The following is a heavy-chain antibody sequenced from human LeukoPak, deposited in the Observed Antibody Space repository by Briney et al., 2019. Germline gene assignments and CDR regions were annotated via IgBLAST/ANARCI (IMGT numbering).Heavy chain of an antibody. CDR3: ARDDIVVLPAGMIY. Sequence: PGGSLRLSCTASGFTFSSYAMSWVRQAPGKGLEWVSAISGSGGSTYYADSVKGRFTISRDNSKNTLYLQMNSLRSEDTAVYYCARDDIVVLPAGMIYWGQGTLVTVSS. D-gene: IGHD2-2*01. V-gene: IGHV3-23*01. J-gene: IGHJ4*02. CDR2: ISGSGGST. CDR1: GFTFSSYA.